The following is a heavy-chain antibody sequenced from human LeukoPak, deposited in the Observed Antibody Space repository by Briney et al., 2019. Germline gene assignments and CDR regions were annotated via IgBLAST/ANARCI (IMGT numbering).Heavy chain of an antibody. J-gene: IGHJ6*03. CDR2: ISPYNGNT. Sequence: ASVKVSCKTSGYTFIRYGITWVRQAPGQGLEWMAWISPYNGNTKYVQNLQGRLTITTDTSTSTAYMELRSLRSEDTAVYYCAREAYSSSWYINYYYYYMDVWGKGTTVTVSS. CDR1: GYTFIRYG. D-gene: IGHD6-13*01. CDR3: AREAYSSSWYINYYYYYMDV. V-gene: IGHV1-18*01.